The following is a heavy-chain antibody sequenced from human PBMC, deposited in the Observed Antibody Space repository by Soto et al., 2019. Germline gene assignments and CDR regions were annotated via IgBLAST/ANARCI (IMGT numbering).Heavy chain of an antibody. CDR2: IYHSGTT. V-gene: IGHV4-38-2*01. J-gene: IGHJ6*02. Sequence: SETLSLTCAASGYSISSGHNCGWIQPPPGKRLEWTGSIYHSGTTYYKRSLKSRVTVLVDTSKNKLSLQLTSVRSADTAVYYCARGDFSLAGRWDVWGQGTTVTVSS. CDR3: ARGDFSLAGRWDV. CDR1: GYSISSGHN. D-gene: IGHD6-19*01.